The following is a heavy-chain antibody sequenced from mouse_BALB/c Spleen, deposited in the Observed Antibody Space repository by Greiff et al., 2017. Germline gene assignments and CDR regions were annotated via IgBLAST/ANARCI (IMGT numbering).Heavy chain of an antibody. CDR1: GFTFSSYG. CDR2: ISSGGSYT. CDR3: ARKDPNPLMDY. Sequence: EVQVVESGGDLVKPGGSLKLSCAASGFTFSSYGMSWVRQTPDKRLEWVATISSGGSYTYYPDSVKGRFTISRDNAKNTLYLQMSSLKSEDTAMYYCARKDPNPLMDYWGQGTSVTVSS. D-gene: IGHD6-1*01. J-gene: IGHJ4*01. V-gene: IGHV5-6*01.